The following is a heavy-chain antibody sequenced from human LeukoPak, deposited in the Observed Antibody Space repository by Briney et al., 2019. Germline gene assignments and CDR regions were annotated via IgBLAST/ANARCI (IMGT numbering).Heavy chain of an antibody. J-gene: IGHJ4*02. CDR2: INAGNSHT. V-gene: IGHV1-3*01. CDR1: GYNLNNYA. CDR3: ARGIWSARTVDYYLDY. Sequence: APVKVSCKASGYNLNNYAIHWVRQAPGQRFEWMGWINAGNSHTKYSQNFQGRITITRDSSASTVYMELSSLTSEDTAVYYCARGIWSARTVDYYLDYWGQGTLVTVSS. D-gene: IGHD2-21*01.